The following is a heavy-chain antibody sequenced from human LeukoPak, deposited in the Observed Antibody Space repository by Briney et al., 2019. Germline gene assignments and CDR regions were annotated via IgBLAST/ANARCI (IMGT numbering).Heavy chain of an antibody. CDR1: GFTFSSYW. D-gene: IGHD2-15*01. CDR2: ILSDGSSS. V-gene: IGHV3-74*01. CDR3: ARDLGYCSGGSCYDLFDY. J-gene: IGHJ4*02. Sequence: GGSLILSCAASGFTFSSYWRHWVRHAPGKGLVWVSRILSDGSSSTYADSVKGRFAISRDNAKTTLYLQMNSLRGEDTAVYYCARDLGYCSGGSCYDLFDYWGQGTLVTVSS.